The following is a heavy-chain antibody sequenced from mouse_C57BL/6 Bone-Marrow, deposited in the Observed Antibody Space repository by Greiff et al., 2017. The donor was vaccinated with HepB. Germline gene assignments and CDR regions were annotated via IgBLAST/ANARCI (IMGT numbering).Heavy chain of an antibody. CDR2: IDPENGDT. Sequence: EVKLVESGAELVRPGASVKLSCTASGFNIKDDYMHWVKQRPEQGLEWIGWIDPENGDTEYASKFQGKATITADTSSNTAYLQLSSLTSEDTAVYYCTTITTVVSNYFDYWGQGTTLTVSS. D-gene: IGHD1-1*01. CDR3: TTITTVVSNYFDY. V-gene: IGHV14-4*01. CDR1: GFNIKDDY. J-gene: IGHJ2*01.